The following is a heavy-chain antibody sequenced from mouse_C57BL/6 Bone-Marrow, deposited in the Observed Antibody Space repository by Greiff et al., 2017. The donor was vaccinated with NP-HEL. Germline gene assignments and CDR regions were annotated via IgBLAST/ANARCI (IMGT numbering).Heavy chain of an antibody. V-gene: IGHV1-69*01. Sequence: QVQLQQPGAELVMPGASVKLSCKASGYTFTSYWMHWVKQRPGQGLEWIGEIDPSDSYTNYNQKFKGKSTLTVDKSSSTAYMQLSSLTSEDSAVYYCARGYRDYCDYWGQGTTLTVSS. CDR2: IDPSDSYT. D-gene: IGHD2-12*01. J-gene: IGHJ2*01. CDR3: ARGYRDYCDY. CDR1: GYTFTSYW.